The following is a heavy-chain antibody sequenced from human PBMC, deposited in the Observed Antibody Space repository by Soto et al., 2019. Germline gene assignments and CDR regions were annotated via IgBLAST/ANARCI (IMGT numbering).Heavy chain of an antibody. Sequence: QVQLVQSGAEVKKPGASVKVSCKASGYTFTSYGISWVRQAPGQGLEWMGWISAYNGNTNYAQKLKGRGTMTTDTSTSTAQMQLSSLRSDATAVYYCARIYSGYGGSDYWVQGTLVTVSS. CDR3: ARIYSGYGGSDY. D-gene: IGHD5-12*01. CDR1: GYTFTSYG. V-gene: IGHV1-18*01. J-gene: IGHJ4*02. CDR2: ISAYNGNT.